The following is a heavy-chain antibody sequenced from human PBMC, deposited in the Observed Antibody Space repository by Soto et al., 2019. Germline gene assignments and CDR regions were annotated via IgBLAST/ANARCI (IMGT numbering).Heavy chain of an antibody. CDR3: AKTPYSGYDNNWFDS. D-gene: IGHD5-12*01. V-gene: IGHV3-23*01. CDR2: ISSRGGST. CDR1: GFTFSRFA. Sequence: LRLSCAATGFTFSRFAMTWVRQAPGRGLEWVSIISSRGGSTYYADSVKGRLTISRDNSKNTLYLQMNSLRADDTAVYYCAKTPYSGYDNNWFDSWGQGTLVTVSS. J-gene: IGHJ5*01.